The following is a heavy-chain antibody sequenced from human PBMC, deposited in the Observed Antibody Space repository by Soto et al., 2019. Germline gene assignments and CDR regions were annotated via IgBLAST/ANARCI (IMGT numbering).Heavy chain of an antibody. V-gene: IGHV1-8*01. Sequence: GASVKVSCKASGYTFTSYDINWVRQATGQGLEWMGWMNPNSGNTGYAQKFQGRVTMTRNTSISTAYMELSSLRSEDTAVYYCARGREYSSSSYGRGFDPWGQGTLVTVSS. CDR3: ARGREYSSSSYGRGFDP. D-gene: IGHD6-6*01. J-gene: IGHJ5*02. CDR1: GYTFTSYD. CDR2: MNPNSGNT.